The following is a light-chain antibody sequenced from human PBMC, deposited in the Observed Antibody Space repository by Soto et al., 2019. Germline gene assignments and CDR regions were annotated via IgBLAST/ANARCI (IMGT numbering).Light chain of an antibody. CDR3: QQYDSYPRT. CDR2: KAS. V-gene: IGKV1-5*03. CDR1: QGISSW. Sequence: DIQMTQSPSTLSASVGDRVTITCRASQGISSWLAWYQQRTGKAPKLLIYKASTLESGVPSRFSGSGSGTEFTLTISSLQPDDFATYYCQQYDSYPRTFGQGTKVEI. J-gene: IGKJ1*01.